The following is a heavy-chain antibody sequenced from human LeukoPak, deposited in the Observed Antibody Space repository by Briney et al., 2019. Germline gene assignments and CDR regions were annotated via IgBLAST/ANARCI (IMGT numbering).Heavy chain of an antibody. CDR1: GFTFSSYS. D-gene: IGHD1-1*01. CDR3: ARVGTTGTFRGL. V-gene: IGHV3-21*01. J-gene: IGHJ4*02. Sequence: GGSLRLSCAGSGFTFSSYSMNWVRQAPGKGLEWVSSISSSSSYIYYADSVKGRFTISRDNAKNSLYLQMNSLRAEDTAVHYCARVGTTGTFRGLWGQGTLVTVSS. CDR2: ISSSSSYI.